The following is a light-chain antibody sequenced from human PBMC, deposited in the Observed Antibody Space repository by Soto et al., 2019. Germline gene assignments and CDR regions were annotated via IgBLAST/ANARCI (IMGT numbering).Light chain of an antibody. J-gene: IGKJ2*01. CDR3: QQFNNWNT. CDR2: GAS. CDR1: QSVDTK. V-gene: IGKV3-15*01. Sequence: ETVMTQSPATLSVSPGERATLSCRASQSVDTKLAWYQHKPGQAPRLLIYGASTRATGIPARFSGSGSGTEFTLTIGSLQSEDFAVYFCQQFNNWNTYGRGTQLEIK.